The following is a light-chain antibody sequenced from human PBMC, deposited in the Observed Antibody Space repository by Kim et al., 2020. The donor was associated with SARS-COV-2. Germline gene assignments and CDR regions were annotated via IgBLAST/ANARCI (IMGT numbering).Light chain of an antibody. J-gene: IGLJ2*01. CDR2: YVS. CDR1: SSDVGGYNY. V-gene: IGLV2-14*03. CDR3: SSYTSSSTPVV. Sequence: QSALTQPASVSGSPGQSITISCTGTSSDVGGYNYVSWYQQHPGKAPKLMIYYVSNRPSGVSNRFSGSKSGNTASLTISGLQAEDEADYYCSSYTSSSTPVVFGGGTQLTVL.